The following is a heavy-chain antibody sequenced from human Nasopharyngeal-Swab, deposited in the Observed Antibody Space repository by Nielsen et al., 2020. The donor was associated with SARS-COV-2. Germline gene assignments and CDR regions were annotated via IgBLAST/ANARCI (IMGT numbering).Heavy chain of an antibody. CDR3: ARDRVKTIFGVVLTSHMDV. V-gene: IGHV4-31*02. J-gene: IGHJ6*03. D-gene: IGHD3-3*01. CDR2: IYYSGST. Sequence: PGKGLEWIGYIYYSGSTYYNPSLKSRVTISVDTSKNQFSLKLGSVTAADTAVYYCARDRVKTIFGVVLTSHMDVWGKGTTVTVSS.